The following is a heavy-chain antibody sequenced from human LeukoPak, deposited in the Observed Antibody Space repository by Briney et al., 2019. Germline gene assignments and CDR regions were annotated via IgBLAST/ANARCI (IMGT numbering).Heavy chain of an antibody. CDR2: IYYSGST. CDR3: ASRGAYSSGWYWDY. Sequence: SETLTLTCTVSGGSISSYYWSWIRQPPGKGLEWIGYIYYSGSTNYNPSLKSRVTISVDTSKNQFSLKLSSVTAADTAVYYCASRGAYSSGWYWDYWGQGTLVTVSS. D-gene: IGHD6-19*01. J-gene: IGHJ4*02. V-gene: IGHV4-59*08. CDR1: GGSISSYY.